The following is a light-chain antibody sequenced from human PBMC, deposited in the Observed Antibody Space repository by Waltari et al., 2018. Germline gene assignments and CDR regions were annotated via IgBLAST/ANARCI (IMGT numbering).Light chain of an antibody. Sequence: QSILTQTPSASGTPAQRVTISCSGSSPNIETNIVKWFQQLPGRTPKLLIYNTTQRPSGVPDRFSGSKSGTSASLAISGLQSEDEADYYCVVWDGSLSAWVFGGGTKLTVL. V-gene: IGLV1-44*01. CDR2: NTT. CDR1: SPNIETNI. CDR3: VVWDGSLSAWV. J-gene: IGLJ3*02.